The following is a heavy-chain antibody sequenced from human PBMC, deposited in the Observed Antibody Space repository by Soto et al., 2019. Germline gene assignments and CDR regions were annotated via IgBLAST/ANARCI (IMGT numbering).Heavy chain of an antibody. CDR2: ISGSGGTT. J-gene: IGHJ6*02. D-gene: IGHD2-15*01. V-gene: IGHV3-23*01. CDR3: AKGPGYCSGGSCYSSYYYGMDV. CDR1: GFTFSTYG. Sequence: GSMRLSCAASGFTFSTYGMSWVRKAPGRGLEWVSAISGSGGTTYYADSVKGRFTISRDNSNNMLYLQMNSLRAEDTAIYYCAKGPGYCSGGSCYSSYYYGMDVWGQGTTVTVSS.